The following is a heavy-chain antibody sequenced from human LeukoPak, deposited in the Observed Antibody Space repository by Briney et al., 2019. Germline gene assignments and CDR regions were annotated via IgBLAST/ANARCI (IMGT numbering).Heavy chain of an antibody. D-gene: IGHD2-15*01. CDR1: GFTFSSCA. CDR3: ASSFVARGPSHPVGYCSGGSCYSINYYYGMDV. J-gene: IGHJ6*02. CDR2: ISYDGSNK. Sequence: GSLRPSCAASGFTFSSCAMHWLRQAPGKGLEWVAAISYDGSNKYYADSVKGRFTISRDNSKNTLYVQMNSLRAEDTAVYYCASSFVARGPSHPVGYCSGGSCYSINYYYGMDVRGQGTTVTVSS. V-gene: IGHV3-30-3*01.